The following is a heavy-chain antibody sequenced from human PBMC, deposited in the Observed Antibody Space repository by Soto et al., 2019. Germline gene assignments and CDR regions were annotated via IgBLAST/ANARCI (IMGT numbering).Heavy chain of an antibody. CDR3: AREATLLWFGESGDAFDI. V-gene: IGHV1-18*01. CDR2: ISAYNGNT. Sequence: QVQLVQSGAEVKKPGASVKVSCKASGYTFTSYGISWVRQAPGQGLEWMGWISAYNGNTNYAQKLQGRVTMTTDTSTSTAYMELRSLRSDDTAVYYCAREATLLWFGESGDAFDIWGQGTMVTVSS. J-gene: IGHJ3*02. D-gene: IGHD3-10*01. CDR1: GYTFTSYG.